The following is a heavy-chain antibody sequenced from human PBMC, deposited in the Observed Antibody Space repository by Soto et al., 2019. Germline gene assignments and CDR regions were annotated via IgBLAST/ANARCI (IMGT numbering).Heavy chain of an antibody. V-gene: IGHV1-18*01. Sequence: ASLKVSCKASGYTFTSYGISWVRQAPGQGLEWMGWISAYNGNTNYAQKLQGRVTMTTDTSTSTAYMELRSLRSDDTAVYYCARCGDFWSGYYHYFDYWGQGTLVTVSS. CDR2: ISAYNGNT. D-gene: IGHD3-3*01. CDR1: GYTFTSYG. CDR3: ARCGDFWSGYYHYFDY. J-gene: IGHJ4*02.